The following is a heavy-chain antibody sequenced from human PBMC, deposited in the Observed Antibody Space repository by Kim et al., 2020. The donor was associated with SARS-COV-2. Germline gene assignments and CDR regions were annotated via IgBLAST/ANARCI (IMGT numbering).Heavy chain of an antibody. V-gene: IGHV4-34*01. CDR1: GGSFSGYY. CDR3: AAGYSSSWRYYYYGMDV. J-gene: IGHJ6*01. D-gene: IGHD6-13*01. Sequence: SETLSLTCAVYGGSFSGYYWSWIRQPPGKGLEWIGEINHSGSTNYNPSLKSRVTISVDTSKNQFSLKLSSVTAADTAVYYCAAGYSSSWRYYYYGMDVWG. CDR2: INHSGST.